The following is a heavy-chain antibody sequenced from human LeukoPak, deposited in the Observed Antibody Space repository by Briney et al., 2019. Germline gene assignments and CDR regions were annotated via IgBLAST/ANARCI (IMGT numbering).Heavy chain of an antibody. Sequence: GGSLRLSCAASGFTFSSDAMNWVRQAPGKGLEWVSSISSSSCYIYYADSVKGRFTISRDNAKNSLYLQMNSLRAEDTAVYYCARDRTGDYYDSSGQGAFDYWGQGTLVTVSS. CDR1: GFTFSSDA. D-gene: IGHD3-22*01. CDR2: ISSSSCYI. CDR3: ARDRTGDYYDSSGQGAFDY. J-gene: IGHJ4*02. V-gene: IGHV3-21*01.